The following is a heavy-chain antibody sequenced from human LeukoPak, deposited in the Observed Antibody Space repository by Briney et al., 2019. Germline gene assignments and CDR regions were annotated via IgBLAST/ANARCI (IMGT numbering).Heavy chain of an antibody. CDR2: ISGSGGST. CDR3: AKGKIVATIGNDAFDI. V-gene: IGHV3-23*01. D-gene: IGHD5-12*01. CDR1: GFTFSSYA. Sequence: GGSLRLSCAASGFTFSSYAMSWVRQAPGKGLEWVSAISGSGGSTYYADSVKGRFTISRDNSKNTLYLQMNSLRAEDTAVYYCAKGKIVATIGNDAFDIWGQGTMVTVSS. J-gene: IGHJ3*02.